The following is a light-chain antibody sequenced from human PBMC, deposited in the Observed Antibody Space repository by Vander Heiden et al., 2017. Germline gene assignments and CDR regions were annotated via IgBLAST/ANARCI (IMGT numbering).Light chain of an antibody. V-gene: IGKV1-27*01. CDR2: AAS. CDR3: QNNNSAPNT. CDR1: QGISNY. J-gene: IGKJ1*01. Sequence: DIQLTQSPSPLSASVGDRATITCRARQGISNYLAWYQQKPGKVPKLLIYAASTLQSGVPSRFSGSGSGTDFTLTISSLQPEDVATYYCQNNNSAPNTFGQGTKVEIK.